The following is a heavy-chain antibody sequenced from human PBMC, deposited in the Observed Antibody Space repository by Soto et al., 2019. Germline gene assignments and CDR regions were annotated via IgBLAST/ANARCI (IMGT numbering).Heavy chain of an antibody. J-gene: IGHJ4*02. Sequence: QVQVVESGGGEVQPGRSLRLSCAASGFTFSSYVMHWVRQAPGKGLEWVADVWYDGSKKYYAESVKGRFTISRDNSKNTVDLQMNNLRREDTAVYFCANTLTGSTEYWGQGTRVTVSS. CDR3: ANTLTGSTEY. D-gene: IGHD1-20*01. CDR2: VWYDGSKK. CDR1: GFTFSSYV. V-gene: IGHV3-33*03.